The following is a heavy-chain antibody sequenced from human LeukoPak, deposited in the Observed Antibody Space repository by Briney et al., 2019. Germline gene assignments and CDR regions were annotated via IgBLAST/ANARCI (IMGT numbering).Heavy chain of an antibody. D-gene: IGHD3-10*01. Sequence: SETLSLTCAVYGGSFSGYYWSWIRQPPGKGLEWIGEINHSGSTNYNPSLKSRVTISVDTSKNQFSLKLSSVTAADTAVYYCARGAPRRFGDQSGRFPYYFDYWRQRTLVTVSS. CDR2: INHSGST. V-gene: IGHV4-34*01. J-gene: IGHJ4*02. CDR1: GGSFSGYY. CDR3: ARGAPRRFGDQSGRFPYYFDY.